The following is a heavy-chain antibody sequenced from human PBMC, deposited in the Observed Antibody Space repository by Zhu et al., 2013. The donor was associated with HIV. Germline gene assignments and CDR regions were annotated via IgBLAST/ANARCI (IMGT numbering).Heavy chain of an antibody. CDR2: IIPIFGTA. V-gene: IGHV1-69*06. J-gene: IGHJ6*02. CDR1: GGTFSSYA. Sequence: QVQLVQSGAEVKKPGSSVKVSCKASGGTFSSYAISWVRQAPGQGLEWMGGIIPIFGTANYAQKFQGRVTITADKSTSTAYMELSSLRSEDTAVYYCARGAGHDCSSTSCYRENYYYYYGMDVWGRRDHGHRLL. CDR3: ARGAGHDCSSTSCYRENYYYYYGMDV. D-gene: IGHD2-2*01.